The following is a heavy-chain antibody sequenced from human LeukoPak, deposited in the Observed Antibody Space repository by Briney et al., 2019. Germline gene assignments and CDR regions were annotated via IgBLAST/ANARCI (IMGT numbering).Heavy chain of an antibody. CDR3: SKDPNGDYVGAFDM. D-gene: IGHD4-17*01. CDR2: ITGSGRGT. Sequence: PGGSLRLSCTASGLTFSNYATTWVRQAPGKGLEWVSSITGSGRGTYYAVSVKGRFSVSRDNSQNTVFLHMNSLRADDTALYYCSKDPNGDYVGAFDMWGPGTMVTVSS. CDR1: GLTFSNYA. V-gene: IGHV3-23*01. J-gene: IGHJ3*02.